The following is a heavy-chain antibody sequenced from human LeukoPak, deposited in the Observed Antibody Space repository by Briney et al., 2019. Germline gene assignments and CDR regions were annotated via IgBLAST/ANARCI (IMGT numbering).Heavy chain of an antibody. Sequence: PGGSLRLSCAASGFTFSTYSMNWVRQAPGKGLEWVSYISISSGIIYYADSVKGRFTISRDNAKNSLYLQMNSLRAEDTALYYCARGLWETGTYTFYYYYYMDVWGKGTTVTVSS. CDR2: ISISSGII. V-gene: IGHV3-48*01. CDR1: GFTFSTYS. CDR3: ARGLWETGTYTFYYYYYMDV. J-gene: IGHJ6*03. D-gene: IGHD1-1*01.